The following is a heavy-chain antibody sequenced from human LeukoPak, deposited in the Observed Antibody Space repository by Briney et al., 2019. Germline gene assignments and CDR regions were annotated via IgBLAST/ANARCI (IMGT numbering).Heavy chain of an antibody. D-gene: IGHD2-8*02. J-gene: IGHJ5*02. CDR1: GFNFGTYA. CDR2: ISNTGRDT. CDR3: MKRDSTGP. Sequence: GGSLRLSCSASGFNFGTYAMHWVRQAPGKGLEYVSAISNTGRDTYYAGSVKARFIISRDNSKNTLYLRMSSLRAEDTAVYYCMKRDSTGPWGQGVLVTVSS. V-gene: IGHV3-64D*06.